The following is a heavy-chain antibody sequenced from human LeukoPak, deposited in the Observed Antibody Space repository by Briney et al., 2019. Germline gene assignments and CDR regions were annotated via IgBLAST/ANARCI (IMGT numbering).Heavy chain of an antibody. D-gene: IGHD3-10*01. J-gene: IGHJ3*02. V-gene: IGHV4-34*01. Sequence: SETLSLTCAVYGGSFSDYYWSWIRQSPGKGLEWIGEINHTGSTKYNPSLKSRVTISVDTSKNQFSLKLSSMTAADTAVYYCAKSNGYGLVDIWGQGTMVTVSS. CDR1: GGSFSDYY. CDR2: INHTGST. CDR3: AKSNGYGLVDI.